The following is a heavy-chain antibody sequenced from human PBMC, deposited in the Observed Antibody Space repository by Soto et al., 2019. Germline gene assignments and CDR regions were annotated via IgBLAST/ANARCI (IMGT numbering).Heavy chain of an antibody. CDR2: ISYDGSNK. CDR3: ARDPLPNAYCLSTFCYRLPWFDP. CDR1: GFTFSSYA. Sequence: QVQLVESGGGVVQPGRSLRLSCAASGFTFSSYAMHWVRQAPGKGLEWVAVISYDGSNKYYADSVKGRFTISRDNSKNTLYLQMHSLRPEDTAVYYCARDPLPNAYCLSTFCYRLPWFDPWGQGTLVTVST. D-gene: IGHD2-2*01. V-gene: IGHV3-30-3*01. J-gene: IGHJ5*02.